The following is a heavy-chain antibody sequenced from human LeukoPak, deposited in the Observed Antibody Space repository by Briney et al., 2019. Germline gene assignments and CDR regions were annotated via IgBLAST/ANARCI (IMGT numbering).Heavy chain of an antibody. D-gene: IGHD2-15*01. V-gene: IGHV4-39*01. CDR1: GGSISSSSYF. CDR2: FYSGSS. J-gene: IGHJ4*02. Sequence: SETLSLTCTVSGGSISSSSYFWGWIRQPPEKGLEWIGSFYSGSSYYNPSLKSRVAISVDTSKNQFSLKLSSVTAADTAVYYCARGRGCSGGSCYFDYWGQGTLVTVSS. CDR3: ARGRGCSGGSCYFDY.